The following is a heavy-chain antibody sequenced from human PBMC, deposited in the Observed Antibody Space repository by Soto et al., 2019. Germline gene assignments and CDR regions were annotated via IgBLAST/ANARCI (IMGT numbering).Heavy chain of an antibody. J-gene: IGHJ6*02. D-gene: IGHD4-4*01. CDR1: GGTFSSYA. CDR3: ARDKSWYSNQSYYYYGMDV. Sequence: SLKVSCKASGGTFSSYAISWARQPPGQGLEWMGGIIPIVGTANYAEKFQGRVTIAAAESASAAYMELSSMGSEDAAVYYCARDKSWYSNQSYYYYGMDVWGQGTTVTVSS. V-gene: IGHV1-69*13. CDR2: IIPIVGTA.